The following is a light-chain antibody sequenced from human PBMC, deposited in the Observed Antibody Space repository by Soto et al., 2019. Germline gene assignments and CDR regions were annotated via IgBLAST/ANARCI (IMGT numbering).Light chain of an antibody. CDR1: SSDVGSYNR. Sequence: QSALTQPPSVSGSPGQSVTISCTGTSSDVGSYNRVSWYQQPPGTAPKLMIYEVSNRPSGVPDRFSGSKSGNTASLTISGIQAEDEADSYCSSYTSSSTYVFGTGTKLTVL. CDR2: EVS. V-gene: IGLV2-18*02. J-gene: IGLJ1*01. CDR3: SSYTSSSTYV.